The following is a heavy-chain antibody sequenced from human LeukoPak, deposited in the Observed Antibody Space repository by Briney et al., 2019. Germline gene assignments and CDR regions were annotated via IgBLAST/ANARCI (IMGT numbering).Heavy chain of an antibody. CDR3: ARWPEQQLDNYFDY. CDR2: IKQDGSEK. V-gene: IGHV3-7*01. CDR1: GFTFSSYW. J-gene: IGHJ4*02. Sequence: GGSLRLSCAASGFTFSSYWMSWVRQAPGKGLEWVANIKQDGSEKYYVDSVKGRFTISRDNAKNSLYLQMNSLRAEDTAVYYCARWPEQQLDNYFDYWGQGTLVTVSS. D-gene: IGHD6-13*01.